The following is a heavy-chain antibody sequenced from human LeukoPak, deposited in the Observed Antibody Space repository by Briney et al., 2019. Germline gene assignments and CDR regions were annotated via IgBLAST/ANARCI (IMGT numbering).Heavy chain of an antibody. CDR3: ARASDFDY. Sequence: PGGSLRLSCAASGFTFSSYSMNWVRQAPGKGLEWVSYISSSSSTIYYADSVKGRFTISRDNAKNSLYLQMNSTRDEDTAVYYCARASDFDYWGQGTLVTVSS. J-gene: IGHJ4*02. CDR2: ISSSSSTI. V-gene: IGHV3-48*02. CDR1: GFTFSSYS.